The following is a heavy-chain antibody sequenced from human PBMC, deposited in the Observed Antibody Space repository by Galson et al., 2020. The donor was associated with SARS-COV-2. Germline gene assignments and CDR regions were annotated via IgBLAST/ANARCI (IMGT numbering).Heavy chain of an antibody. D-gene: IGHD1-1*01. J-gene: IGHJ4*02. CDR2: ISGSGGST. CDR1: GFTFSSYA. Sequence: TGGSLRLSCAASGFTFSSYAMSWVRQAPGKGLEWVSAISGSGGSTYYADSVKGRFTISRDNSKNTLYLQMNSLRAEDTAVYYCAKLKGWRNLHYFDYWGQGTLVTVSS. CDR3: AKLKGWRNLHYFDY. V-gene: IGHV3-23*01.